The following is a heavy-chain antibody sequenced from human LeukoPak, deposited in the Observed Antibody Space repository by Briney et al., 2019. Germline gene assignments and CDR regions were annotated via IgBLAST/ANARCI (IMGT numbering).Heavy chain of an antibody. D-gene: IGHD6-6*01. CDR2: IYYSGST. Sequence: SETLSLTCTVSGGSISSYYWSWIRQPPGKGLEWIGYIYYSGSTNYNPSLKSRVTISVDTSKNQFSLKLSSVTAADTVVYYCARSGIAARVTIYYYYGMDVWGQGTTVTVSS. V-gene: IGHV4-59*01. CDR3: ARSGIAARVTIYYYYGMDV. J-gene: IGHJ6*02. CDR1: GGSISSYY.